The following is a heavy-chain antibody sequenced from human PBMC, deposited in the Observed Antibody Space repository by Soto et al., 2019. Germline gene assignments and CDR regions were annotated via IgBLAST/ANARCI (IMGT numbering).Heavy chain of an antibody. CDR2: VYHTGNT. D-gene: IGHD5-18*01. J-gene: IGHJ5*02. CDR3: AVDTTIEGPNWFDP. CDR1: GGSISRGAYY. V-gene: IGHV4-31*03. Sequence: SETLSLTCTVSGGSISRGAYYWSWIRQLPGKGLEWIGYVYHTGNTDYNPSLKSRVSISVDTSKNQFSMDLRYVTAADTAVYYCAVDTTIEGPNWFDPWGQGTLVTVSS.